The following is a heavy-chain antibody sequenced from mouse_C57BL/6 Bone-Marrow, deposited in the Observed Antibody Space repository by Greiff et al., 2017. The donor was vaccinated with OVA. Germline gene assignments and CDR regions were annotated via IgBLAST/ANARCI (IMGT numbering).Heavy chain of an antibody. V-gene: IGHV5-16*01. D-gene: IGHD1-1*01. Sequence: EVKLVESEGGLVQPGSSMKLSCTASGFTFSDYYMAWVRQVPEKGLEWVANINYDGSSTYYLDSLKSRFIISRVNAKNILYLQMSSLKSEDTATYYCARAGGYYYGSSYWYFDVWGTGTTVTVSS. CDR2: INYDGSST. J-gene: IGHJ1*03. CDR3: ARAGGYYYGSSYWYFDV. CDR1: GFTFSDYY.